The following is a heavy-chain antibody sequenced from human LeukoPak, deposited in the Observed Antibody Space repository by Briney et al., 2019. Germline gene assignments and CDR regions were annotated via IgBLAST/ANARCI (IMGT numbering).Heavy chain of an antibody. D-gene: IGHD6-6*01. CDR3: ARDLPTSSPRAENY. CDR1: GGTCSSYT. J-gene: IGHJ4*02. V-gene: IGHV1-69*04. Sequence: ASVKISCKASGGTCSSYTISWVRQAPGQGLEWMGRIIPILGIANDGQKFEGRVTLTADKSTSTAYMELSSLRSEDTAVYYCARDLPTSSPRAENYWGQGTLVTVSS. CDR2: IIPILGIA.